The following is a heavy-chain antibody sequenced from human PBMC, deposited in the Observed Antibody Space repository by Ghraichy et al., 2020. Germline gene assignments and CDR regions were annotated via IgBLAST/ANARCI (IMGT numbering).Heavy chain of an antibody. CDR1: GFTFSSYA. D-gene: IGHD3-10*01. CDR3: APEPTITMVRGVINSY. Sequence: LTFAASGFTFSSYAMSWVRQAPGKGLEWVSAISGSGGSTYYADSVKGRFTISRDNSKTTLYLQMNSLRAEDTAVYYCAPEPTITMVRGVINSYWGQGTLVTVSS. J-gene: IGHJ4*02. CDR2: ISGSGGST. V-gene: IGHV3-23*01.